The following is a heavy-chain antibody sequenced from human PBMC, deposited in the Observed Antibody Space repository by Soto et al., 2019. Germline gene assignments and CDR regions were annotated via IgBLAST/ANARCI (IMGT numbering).Heavy chain of an antibody. CDR3: ARERSAAGAGGFDP. D-gene: IGHD6-13*01. Sequence: QVQLVQSGAEVKKPGASVKVSCKASGYTFTSYDINWVRQATGQGLEWMGWMNPNSGNTDYAQKFQGRVTMTRNTAISTAYMELSSLRSEDTAVYYCARERSAAGAGGFDPWGQGTLVTVSS. CDR2: MNPNSGNT. CDR1: GYTFTSYD. V-gene: IGHV1-8*01. J-gene: IGHJ5*02.